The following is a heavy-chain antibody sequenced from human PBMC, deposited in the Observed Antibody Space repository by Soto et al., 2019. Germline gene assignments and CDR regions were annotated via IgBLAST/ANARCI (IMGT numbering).Heavy chain of an antibody. Sequence: PGGSLGLSCAASGFTFSSYAMHWVRQAPGKGLEWVAVISYDGSNKYYADSVKGRFTISRDNSKNTLYLQMNSLRAEDTAVYYCAREEVDTATFYYYYGMDVWGQGTTVTVSS. CDR1: GFTFSSYA. J-gene: IGHJ6*02. V-gene: IGHV3-30-3*01. D-gene: IGHD5-18*01. CDR2: ISYDGSNK. CDR3: AREEVDTATFYYYYGMDV.